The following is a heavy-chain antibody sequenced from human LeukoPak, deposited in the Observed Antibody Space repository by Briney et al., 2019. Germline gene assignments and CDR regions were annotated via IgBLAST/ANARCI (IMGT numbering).Heavy chain of an antibody. CDR2: IIPILGIA. Sequence: ASVTVSCKASGGTFSSYAISWVRQAPGQGLEWMGRIIPILGIANYAQKFQGRVTITADKSTSTAYMELSSLRSEDTAVYYCARRGAYSDYWGQGTLVTVSS. CDR1: GGTFSSYA. J-gene: IGHJ4*02. CDR3: ARRGAYSDY. D-gene: IGHD5-24*01. V-gene: IGHV1-69*04.